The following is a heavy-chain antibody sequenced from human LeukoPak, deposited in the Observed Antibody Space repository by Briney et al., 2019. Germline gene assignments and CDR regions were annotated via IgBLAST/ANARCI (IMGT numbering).Heavy chain of an antibody. V-gene: IGHV3-23*01. CDR3: ARLYDFWSGYPNYYFDY. Sequence: GGSLRLSCAASGFTFSSYGMSWVRQAPGKGLEWVSAISGSGGSTYYADSVKGRFTISRDNSKNTLYLQMNSLRAEDTAVYYCARLYDFWSGYPNYYFDYWGQGTLVTVSS. CDR2: ISGSGGST. D-gene: IGHD3-3*01. CDR1: GFTFSSYG. J-gene: IGHJ4*02.